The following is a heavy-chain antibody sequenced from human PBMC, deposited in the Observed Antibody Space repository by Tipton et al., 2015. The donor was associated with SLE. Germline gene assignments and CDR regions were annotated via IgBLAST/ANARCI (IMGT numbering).Heavy chain of an antibody. J-gene: IGHJ5*02. V-gene: IGHV4-34*01. D-gene: IGHD2-15*01. CDR1: GGSFSGYY. Sequence: TLSLTCAVYGGSFSGYYWSWIRQPPGKGLEWIGEINHNGGTNYNPSLKSRVTISVDTSKNQFSLKLSSVTAADTAVYYCARQVTNRWHVVWFDPWGQGTLVTVSS. CDR3: ARQVTNRWHVVWFDP. CDR2: INHNGGT.